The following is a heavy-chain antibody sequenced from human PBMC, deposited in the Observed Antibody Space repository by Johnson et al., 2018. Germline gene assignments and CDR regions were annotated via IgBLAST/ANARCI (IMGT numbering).Heavy chain of an antibody. J-gene: IGHJ3*02. CDR3: AKDQVMSVACSGSFDI. CDR1: GFTFSSYS. CDR2: ISSSSSYI. Sequence: VQLQESGGGLVQPGGSLRLSCVASGFTFSSYSMNWVRQAPGKGLEWVSSISSSSSYIYYADSVKGRFTISRDNAKNSLYLQMNSLRPEDTAVYYWAKDQVMSVACSGSFDIWGQGTMVTVSS. V-gene: IGHV3-21*01. D-gene: IGHD3-10*02.